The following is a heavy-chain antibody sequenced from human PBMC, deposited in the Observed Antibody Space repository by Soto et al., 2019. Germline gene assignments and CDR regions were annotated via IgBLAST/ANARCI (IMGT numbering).Heavy chain of an antibody. V-gene: IGHV1-69*06. J-gene: IGHJ6*02. CDR2: IIPILGTA. D-gene: IGHD2-2*01. CDR1: GGTFSSYA. CDR3: ARGKIVVVPALGSYYYYGMDV. Sequence: QVQLVQSGAEVKKPGSSVKVSCKASGGTFSSYAISWVRQAPGQGLEWMGGIIPILGTANYAQKFQGRVTITADKTTSTAYMELSSLGSEDTAVYYCARGKIVVVPALGSYYYYGMDVWGQGATVTVSS.